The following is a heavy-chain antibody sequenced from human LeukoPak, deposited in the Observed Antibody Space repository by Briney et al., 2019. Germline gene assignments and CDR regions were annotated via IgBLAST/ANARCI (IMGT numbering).Heavy chain of an antibody. CDR1: GFTFSNAW. CDR3: TTHADYYDSSGLDY. J-gene: IGHJ4*02. D-gene: IGHD3-22*01. Sequence: GGSLRLSCAASGFTFSNAWMSWVRQAPGKGLEWVGRIKSKTDGGTTDYAAPVKGRFTISRDDSKNTLYLQMNSLKTEDTAGYYCTTHADYYDSSGLDYWGQGTLVTVSS. CDR2: IKSKTDGGTT. V-gene: IGHV3-15*01.